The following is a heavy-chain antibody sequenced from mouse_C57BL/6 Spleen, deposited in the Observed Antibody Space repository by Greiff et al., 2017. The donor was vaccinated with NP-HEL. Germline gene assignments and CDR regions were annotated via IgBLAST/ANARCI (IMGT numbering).Heavy chain of an antibody. Sequence: QVQLQQPGAELVRPGSSVKLSCKASGYTFTSYWMHWVKQRPIQGLEWIGNIDPSDSETHYNQKFKDKATLTVDKSSSTAYMQLSSLTSEDSAVYYCARVGYGSSSAWFAYWGQGTLVTVSA. D-gene: IGHD1-1*01. CDR2: IDPSDSET. J-gene: IGHJ3*01. V-gene: IGHV1-52*01. CDR1: GYTFTSYW. CDR3: ARVGYGSSSAWFAY.